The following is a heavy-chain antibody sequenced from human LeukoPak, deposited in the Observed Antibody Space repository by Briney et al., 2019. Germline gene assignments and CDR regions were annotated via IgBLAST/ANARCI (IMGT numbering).Heavy chain of an antibody. V-gene: IGHV1-8*01. CDR2: MNPNSGNT. J-gene: IGHJ5*02. Sequence: ASVKVSCKASGYTFTSYDINWVRQATGQGLEWMGWMNPNSGNTGYAQKFQGRVTMTRNTSISTAYMELSSLKTEDTGVYYCSTLWYGAWGQGTLVTVSS. CDR1: GYTFTSYD. D-gene: IGHD3-10*01. CDR3: STLWYGA.